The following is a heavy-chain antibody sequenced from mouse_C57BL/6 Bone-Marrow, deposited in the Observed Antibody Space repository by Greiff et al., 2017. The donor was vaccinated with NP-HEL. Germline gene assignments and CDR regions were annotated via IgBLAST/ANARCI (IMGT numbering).Heavy chain of an antibody. D-gene: IGHD2-4*01. CDR2: IDPSDSET. CDR1: GYTFTSYW. Sequence: QVQLKQPGAALVRPGSSVKLSCKASGYTFTSYWMHWVKQRPIQGLEWIGNIDPSDSETHYNQKFKDKATLTVDKSSSTAYMQLSSLTSEDSAVYYCARRGLRREAWFAYWGQGTLVTVSA. J-gene: IGHJ3*01. CDR3: ARRGLRREAWFAY. V-gene: IGHV1-52*01.